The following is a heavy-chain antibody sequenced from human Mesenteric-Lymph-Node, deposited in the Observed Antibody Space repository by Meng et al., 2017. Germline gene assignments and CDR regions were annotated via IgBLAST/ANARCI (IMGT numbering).Heavy chain of an antibody. CDR2: FDPEDGET. CDR3: ATAPPYGSGSNFDY. Sequence: ASVKVSCKASGGTFNSYAISWVRQAPGQGLEWMGGFDPEDGETIYAQKFQGRVTMTEDTSTDTAYMELSSLRSEDTAVYYCATAPPYGSGSNFDYWGQGTLVTVSS. CDR1: GGTFNSYA. J-gene: IGHJ4*02. D-gene: IGHD3-10*01. V-gene: IGHV1-24*01.